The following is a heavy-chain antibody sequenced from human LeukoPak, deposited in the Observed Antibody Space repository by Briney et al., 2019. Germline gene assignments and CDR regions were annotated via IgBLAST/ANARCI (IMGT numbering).Heavy chain of an antibody. J-gene: IGHJ4*02. Sequence: SETLSLTCTVSGGSISSYYWSWIRQPPGKGLEWIGYVYYSGSTNYNPSLKSRVTISVDTSKNQFSLMLSSVTAADTAVYFCARDLYLGSFDYWGQGTLVTVSS. D-gene: IGHD3-16*01. V-gene: IGHV4-59*01. CDR1: GGSISSYY. CDR2: VYYSGST. CDR3: ARDLYLGSFDY.